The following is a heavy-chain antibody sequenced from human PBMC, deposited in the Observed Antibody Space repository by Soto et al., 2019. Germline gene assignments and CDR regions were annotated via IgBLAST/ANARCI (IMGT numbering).Heavy chain of an antibody. D-gene: IGHD2-15*01. CDR3: ERTLNPLISVCSGGSCYLEGVFWFEP. V-gene: IGHV3-21*01. Sequence: AVGSLRLSCAASVFTFSSYSMNCVRHSPGKWLEWVSSISSSSSYIYYADSVKGRFTISRDNAKNSLYLQMNSLRAEDTAVYYCERTLNPLISVCSGGSCYLEGVFWFEPWRQGTLVIVS. CDR1: VFTFSSYS. J-gene: IGHJ5*02. CDR2: ISSSSSYI.